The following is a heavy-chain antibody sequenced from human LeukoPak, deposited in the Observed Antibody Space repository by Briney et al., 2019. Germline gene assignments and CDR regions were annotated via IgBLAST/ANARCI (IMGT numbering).Heavy chain of an antibody. Sequence: GGSLRLSCAASGFTFTTYGMHWVRQAPGKGLEWVAVIWNDGSYKHYADSVKGRFTISRDDSKNTIYLQMNSLRAEDTAVYYCARDLWQQMVQGYDYWGQGTLVTVAS. CDR1: GFTFTTYG. CDR2: IWNDGSYK. D-gene: IGHD6-13*01. J-gene: IGHJ4*02. CDR3: ARDLWQQMVQGYDY. V-gene: IGHV3-33*01.